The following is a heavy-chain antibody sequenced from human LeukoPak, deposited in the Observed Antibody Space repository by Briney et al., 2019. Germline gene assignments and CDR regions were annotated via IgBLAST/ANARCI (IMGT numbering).Heavy chain of an antibody. Sequence: GGSLRLSCAASGFTFSSYGMSWVRQAPGKGLEWVSAISGSGGSTYYADSVKGRFTISRDNSKNTLYLQMSSLRAEDTAVYYCAKGGDCYLCGPLLYYMDVWGKGTTVTISS. J-gene: IGHJ6*03. CDR1: GFTFSSYG. CDR2: ISGSGGST. CDR3: AKGGDCYLCGPLLYYMDV. V-gene: IGHV3-23*01. D-gene: IGHD2-21*02.